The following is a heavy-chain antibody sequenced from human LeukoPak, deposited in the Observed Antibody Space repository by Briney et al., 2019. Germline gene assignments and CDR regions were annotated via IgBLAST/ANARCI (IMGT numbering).Heavy chain of an antibody. J-gene: IGHJ6*02. CDR1: GFTFSSYA. V-gene: IGHV3-23*01. CDR3: AKVSSSGYYYYYYGMDV. D-gene: IGHD3-22*01. Sequence: GGSLRLSCAASGFTFSSYAMSWVRQAPGKGLKWVSAISGSGGSTYYADSVKGRFTISRDNSKNTLYLQMNSLRAEDTAVYYCAKVSSSGYYYYYYGMDVWGQGTTVTVSS. CDR2: ISGSGGST.